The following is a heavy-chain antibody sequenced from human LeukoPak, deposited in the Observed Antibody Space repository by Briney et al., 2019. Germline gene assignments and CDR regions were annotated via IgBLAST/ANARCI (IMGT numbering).Heavy chain of an antibody. Sequence: PSETLSLTCTVSGGSISSYYWSWIRQPPGKGLEWIGYIYYSGSTNYNPSLKSRVTISVDTSKNQFSLTLSSVTAADTAVYYCARVRFDDYVWGSYRYNVGAFDIWGQGTMVTVSS. CDR2: IYYSGST. V-gene: IGHV4-59*01. CDR3: ARVRFDDYVWGSYRYNVGAFDI. J-gene: IGHJ3*02. D-gene: IGHD3-16*02. CDR1: GGSISSYY.